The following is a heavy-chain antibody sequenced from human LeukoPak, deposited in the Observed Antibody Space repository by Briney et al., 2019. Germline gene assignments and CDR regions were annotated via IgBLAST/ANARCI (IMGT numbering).Heavy chain of an antibody. Sequence: GGSLRLSCAASGFTFSGYWMSWVRQTPDKGLEWVATIKQDGSEIYYVDSVKGRFTISRDNAENSLYLQMNSLRADDTAVYYCARVSLVGTMSSDYWGQGTLVTVSS. CDR2: IKQDGSEI. CDR3: ARVSLVGTMSSDY. CDR1: GFTFSGYW. V-gene: IGHV3-7*01. J-gene: IGHJ4*02. D-gene: IGHD1-26*01.